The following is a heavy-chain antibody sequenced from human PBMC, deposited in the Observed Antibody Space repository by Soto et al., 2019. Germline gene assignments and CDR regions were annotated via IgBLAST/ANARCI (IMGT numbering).Heavy chain of an antibody. V-gene: IGHV2-5*02. CDR3: AHRVLRTVFGLVTTTAIYFDF. CDR1: GFSLTTSGVG. CDR2: IYWDDDK. Sequence: QITLNESGPTQVKPRQTLTLTCTFSGFSLTTSGVGVGWIRQSPGKAPECLALIYWDDDKRYSPSLKSRLTITKDPSKSQVVLKMADLDPADTATYYCAHRVLRTVFGLVTTTAIYFDFWGQGTPVAVSS. J-gene: IGHJ4*02. D-gene: IGHD3-3*01.